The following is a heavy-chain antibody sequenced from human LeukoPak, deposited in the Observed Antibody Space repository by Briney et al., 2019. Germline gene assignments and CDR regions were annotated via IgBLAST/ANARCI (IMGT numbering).Heavy chain of an antibody. J-gene: IGHJ6*02. D-gene: IGHD2-15*01. CDR3: ARETGTPSRLVVAATQGSYYYYYGMDV. Sequence: SVKVSCKASGYTFTNYGITWVRQAPGQGLEWMGGIIPIFGTANYAQKFQGRVTITADESTSTAYMELSSLRSEDTAVYYCARETGTPSRLVVAATQGSYYYYYGMDVWGQGTTVTVSS. V-gene: IGHV1-69*13. CDR1: GYTFTNYG. CDR2: IIPIFGTA.